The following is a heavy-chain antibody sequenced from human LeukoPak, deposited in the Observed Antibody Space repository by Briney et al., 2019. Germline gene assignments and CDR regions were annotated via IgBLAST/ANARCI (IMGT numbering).Heavy chain of an antibody. CDR2: ITGDGGGT. D-gene: IGHD6-19*01. Sequence: TGGSLRLSCAASGFTFDDYAMHWVRQAPGKGLEWVSFITGDGGGTYYADSAKGRFTISRDNSKHSLYLLMNSLRTEDTAFYYCARDKETSGWLNWGQGTLVTVSS. CDR1: GFTFDDYA. J-gene: IGHJ4*02. CDR3: ARDKETSGWLN. V-gene: IGHV3-43*02.